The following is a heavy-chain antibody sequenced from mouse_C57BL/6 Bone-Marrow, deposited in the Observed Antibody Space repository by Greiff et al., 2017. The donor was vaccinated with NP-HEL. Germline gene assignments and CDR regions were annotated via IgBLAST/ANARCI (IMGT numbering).Heavy chain of an antibody. J-gene: IGHJ1*03. V-gene: IGHV1-50*01. Sequence: VQLQQPGAELVKPGASVKLSCKASGYTFTSYWMQWVKQRPGQGLEWIGEIDPSDSYTNYNQKFKGKATLTVGTSSSTAYMQLSSLTSEDSAVYYCASNYGSSYWYFDVWGTGTTVTVSS. D-gene: IGHD1-1*01. CDR1: GYTFTSYW. CDR3: ASNYGSSYWYFDV. CDR2: IDPSDSYT.